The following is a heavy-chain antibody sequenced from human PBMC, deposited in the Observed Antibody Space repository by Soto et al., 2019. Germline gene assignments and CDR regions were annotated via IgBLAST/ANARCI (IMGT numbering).Heavy chain of an antibody. CDR2: MNPNSGNT. CDR3: ARGRVDYRAAYYGMDV. J-gene: IGHJ6*02. Sequence: ASVEVSCKASGYTLTSYDINWVRQATGQGLEWMGWMNPNSGNTGYAQKFQGRVTMTRNTSISTAYMELSSLRSEDTAVYYCARGRVDYRAAYYGMDVWGQGTTVTVS. CDR1: GYTLTSYD. D-gene: IGHD4-4*01. V-gene: IGHV1-8*01.